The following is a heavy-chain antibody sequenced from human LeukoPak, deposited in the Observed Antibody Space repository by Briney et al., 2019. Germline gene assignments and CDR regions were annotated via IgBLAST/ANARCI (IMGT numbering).Heavy chain of an antibody. D-gene: IGHD6-13*01. CDR3: AKDRGSSWLFQH. V-gene: IGHV3-30*18. CDR1: GFTFSSYG. J-gene: IGHJ1*01. Sequence: GRSLRLSCAASGFTFSSYGMHSVRQAPGKGLEWVAVISYDGSNKYYADSVKGRFTISRDNSKNTLYLQMDSLRAEDTAVYYCAKDRGSSWLFQHWGQGTLVTVSS. CDR2: ISYDGSNK.